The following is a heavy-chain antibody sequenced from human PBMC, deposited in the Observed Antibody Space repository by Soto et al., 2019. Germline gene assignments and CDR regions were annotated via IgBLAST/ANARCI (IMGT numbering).Heavy chain of an antibody. CDR2: IYYSGST. J-gene: IGHJ4*02. CDR3: ARGAWEDSSGYRYYFDY. Sequence: PSETLSLTCTVSGGSISSYYWSWIRQPPGKGLEWIGYIYYSGSTNYNPSLKSRVTISVDTSKNQFSLKLSSVTAADTAVYYCARGAWEDSSGYRYYFDYWGQGTLVTVSS. V-gene: IGHV4-59*01. D-gene: IGHD3-22*01. CDR1: GGSISSYY.